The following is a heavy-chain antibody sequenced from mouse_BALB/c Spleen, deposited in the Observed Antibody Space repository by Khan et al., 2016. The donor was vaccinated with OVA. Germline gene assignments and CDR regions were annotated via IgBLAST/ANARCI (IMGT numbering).Heavy chain of an antibody. Sequence: VQLKQSGAELVKPGASVKLSCTGSAFNIKDTYIHWVKQRPEPGLEWIGWIDPANGNTKSDPKFPGKATMTADTSSHTAYSQLSSLTSEDPAVSYCAYSLLLEAMDCRGKETSATV. J-gene: IGHJ4*01. CDR1: AFNIKDTY. V-gene: IGHV14-3*02. CDR3: AYSLLLEAMDC. D-gene: IGHD1-2*01. CDR2: IDPANGNT.